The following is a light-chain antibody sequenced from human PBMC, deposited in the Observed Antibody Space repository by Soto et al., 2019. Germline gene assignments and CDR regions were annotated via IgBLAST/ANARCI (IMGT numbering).Light chain of an antibody. CDR2: DAS. V-gene: IGKV3-20*01. Sequence: EIVLTQSPGTLSLSPGEIGTLSCSASQTVSSNFLAWYQQKPGQAPRLLIFDASTRATGIPDRFTGSGSGTDFTLTISRLEPEDFAVYYCQFYGDPSKTCGQGTKGDIK. CDR3: QFYGDPSKT. CDR1: QTVSSNF. J-gene: IGKJ1*01.